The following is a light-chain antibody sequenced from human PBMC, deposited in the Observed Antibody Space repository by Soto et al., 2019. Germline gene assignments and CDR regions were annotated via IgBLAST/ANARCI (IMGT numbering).Light chain of an antibody. CDR1: RDISNS. CDR3: QQLNSYSIT. J-gene: IGKJ5*01. V-gene: IGKV1-12*01. Sequence: DIQMTQSPSSVPSYVEDRLTITCRASRDISNSLAWYQQTPGKAPKLLLRGASSLHRGVPSRFSGGGAGTEFTLTISSLQSEDFATYYCQQLNSYSITFGQGTRLEIK. CDR2: GAS.